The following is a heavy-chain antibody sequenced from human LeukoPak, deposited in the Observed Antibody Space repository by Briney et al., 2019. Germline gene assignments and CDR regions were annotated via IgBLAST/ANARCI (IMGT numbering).Heavy chain of an antibody. D-gene: IGHD3-10*01. CDR2: INPNSGGT. V-gene: IGHV1-2*02. CDR1: GYTFSGYY. J-gene: IGHJ4*02. Sequence: VASVKVSCKASGYTFSGYYMHWVRQAPGQGLEWMGWINPNSGGTNYAQNFQGRVTMTRDTSISTAYMELRSLRYDDTAAYYCARHVGGPNYFDYWGQGTLVTVSS. CDR3: ARHVGGPNYFDY.